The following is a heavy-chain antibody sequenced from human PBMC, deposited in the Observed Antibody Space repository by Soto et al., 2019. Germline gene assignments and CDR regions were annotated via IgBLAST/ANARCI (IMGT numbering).Heavy chain of an antibody. J-gene: IGHJ4*02. CDR3: AGWIRGDFDY. Sequence: QVQLQESGPGLVKPSETLSLTCTVSGGSISSYYWRWIRQPPGKGLEWIGYIYYSGSTNYNPSHRRRVTIALATANKQSCMRMSSVTAAYTAGDYCAGWIRGDFDYWGQGTLVTVSS. D-gene: IGHD5-18*01. V-gene: IGHV4-59*01. CDR1: GGSISSYY. CDR2: IYYSGST.